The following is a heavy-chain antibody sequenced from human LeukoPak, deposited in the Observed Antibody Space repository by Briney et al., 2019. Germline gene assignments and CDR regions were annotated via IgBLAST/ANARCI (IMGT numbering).Heavy chain of an antibody. V-gene: IGHV3-23*01. D-gene: IGHD1-14*01. Sequence: GGSLRLSCVTSGFTFSAYGISGVRQAPWEGREWVSGISGSGAKTYYADPDEALFTISRDSSRNTLYLQMNSLRDDDTVVYFCAKRNQDQAGSFHKWGQGTLVTVSS. J-gene: IGHJ4*02. CDR2: ISGSGAKT. CDR3: AKRNQDQAGSFHK. CDR1: GFTFSAYG.